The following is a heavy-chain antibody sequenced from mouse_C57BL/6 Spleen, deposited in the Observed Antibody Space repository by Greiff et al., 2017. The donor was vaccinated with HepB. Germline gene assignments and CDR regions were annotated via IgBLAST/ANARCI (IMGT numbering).Heavy chain of an antibody. J-gene: IGHJ3*01. Sequence: EVQLKESGPGLVKPSQSLSLTCSVTGYSITSGYYWNWIRQFPGNKLEWMGYISYDGSNNYNPSLKNRISITRDTSKNQFFLKLNSVTTEDTATYYCARDDYDEDWGQGTLVTVSA. V-gene: IGHV3-6*01. CDR1: GYSITSGYY. D-gene: IGHD2-4*01. CDR2: ISYDGSN. CDR3: ARDDYDED.